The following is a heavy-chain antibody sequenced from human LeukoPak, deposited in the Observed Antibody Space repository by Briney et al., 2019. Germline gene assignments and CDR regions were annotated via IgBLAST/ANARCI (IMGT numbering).Heavy chain of an antibody. V-gene: IGHV3-23*01. CDR3: AKGDYYDFGY. CDR1: GFTFSNYG. D-gene: IGHD3-10*01. CDR2: ITSGVGIT. Sequence: PGGSLRLSCAASGFTFSNYGMNWVRRAPGKGLEWVSIITSGVGITYYADSVKGRFTISRDNSKNTLYLQMNSLRAEDTAVYYCAKGDYYDFGYWGQGTLVTVSS. J-gene: IGHJ4*02.